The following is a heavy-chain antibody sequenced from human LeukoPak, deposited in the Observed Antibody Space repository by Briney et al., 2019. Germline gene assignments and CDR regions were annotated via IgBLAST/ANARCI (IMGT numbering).Heavy chain of an antibody. CDR2: ISWNSGSI. J-gene: IGHJ6*02. V-gene: IGHV3-9*01. D-gene: IGHD6-13*01. CDR1: GFTFSSYA. Sequence: PGGSLRLSCAASGFTFSSYAMHWVRQAPGKGLEWVSGISWNSGSIGYADSVKGRFTISRDNAKNSLYLQMNSLRAEDTALYYCAKDSAAGPYYYGMDVWGQGTTVTVSS. CDR3: AKDSAAGPYYYGMDV.